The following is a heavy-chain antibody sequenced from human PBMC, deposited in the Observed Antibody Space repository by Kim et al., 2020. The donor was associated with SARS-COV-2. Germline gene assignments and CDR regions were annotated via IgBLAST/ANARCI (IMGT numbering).Heavy chain of an antibody. CDR2: LSSTSDHT. CDR3: ATDLSSVLPGHFDF. D-gene: IGHD1-1*01. CDR1: GFTFSTYG. J-gene: IGHJ4*02. Sequence: GGSLRLSCAASGFTFSTYGMNWVRQAPAKGLEWVSTLSSTSDHTYYADSVKGRFTISRDNSKNTLYLQMNSLRAEDTPVYYCATDLSSVLPGHFDFWGQG. V-gene: IGHV3-23*01.